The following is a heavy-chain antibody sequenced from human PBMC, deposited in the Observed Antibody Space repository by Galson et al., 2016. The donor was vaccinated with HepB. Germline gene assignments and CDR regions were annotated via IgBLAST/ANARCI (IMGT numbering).Heavy chain of an antibody. CDR2: IYSGGDT. V-gene: IGHV3-66*04. CDR3: ARHRGWYGDGFFDY. J-gene: IGHJ4*02. Sequence: RQAPGKGLEWVAVIYSGGDTYSADSVKDRFTISRDNSKNTLYLQMNSLRAEDTAVYYCARHRGWYGDGFFDYWGQGTLVTVSP. D-gene: IGHD6-19*01.